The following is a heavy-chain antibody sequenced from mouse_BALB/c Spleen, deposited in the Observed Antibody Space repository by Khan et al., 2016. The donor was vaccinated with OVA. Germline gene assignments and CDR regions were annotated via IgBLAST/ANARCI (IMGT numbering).Heavy chain of an antibody. CDR2: VNPSNGGT. D-gene: IGHD2-14*01. Sequence: VQLKESGPDLVRPGASVKISCKASGYSFTAYYIHWVKESHGKSLECIGRVNPSNGGTSYNQKFKGKAILTVDKSSSTAYMELRSLTSEDSAAYYCARGYDCFAYWGQGTLVTFSA. CDR1: GYSFTAYY. CDR3: ARGYDCFAY. V-gene: IGHV1-26*01. J-gene: IGHJ3*01.